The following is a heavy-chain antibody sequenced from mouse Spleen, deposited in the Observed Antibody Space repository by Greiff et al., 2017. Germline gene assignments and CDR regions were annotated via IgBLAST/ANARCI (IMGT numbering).Heavy chain of an antibody. V-gene: IGHV1-81*01. J-gene: IGHJ1*03. Sequence: QVQLQQSGAELARPGASVKLSCKASGYTFTSYGISWVKQRTGQGLEWIGEIYPRSGNTYYNEKFKGKATLNADKSSSTAYMELRSLTSEDSAVYFCARRITTVAHWYFDVWGTGTTVTVSS. CDR3: ARRITTVAHWYFDV. CDR2: IYPRSGNT. CDR1: GYTFTSYG. D-gene: IGHD1-1*01.